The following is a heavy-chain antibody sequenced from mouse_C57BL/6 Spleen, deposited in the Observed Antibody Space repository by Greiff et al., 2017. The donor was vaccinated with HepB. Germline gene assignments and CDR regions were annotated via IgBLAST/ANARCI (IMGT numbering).Heavy chain of an antibody. CDR1: GYTFTSYW. J-gene: IGHJ2*01. V-gene: IGHV1-50*01. D-gene: IGHD1-1*01. CDR2: IDPSDSYT. Sequence: VQLQQSGAELVKPGASVKLSCKASGYTFTSYWMQWVKQRPGQGLEWIGEIDPSDSYTNYNQKFKGKATLTVDTSSSTAYMQLSSLTSEDSAVYYCARGYYGSSPYYFDYWGQGTTLTVSS. CDR3: ARGYYGSSPYYFDY.